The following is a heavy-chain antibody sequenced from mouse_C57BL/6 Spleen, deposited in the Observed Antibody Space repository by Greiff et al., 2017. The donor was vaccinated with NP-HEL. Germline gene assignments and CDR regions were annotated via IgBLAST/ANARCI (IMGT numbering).Heavy chain of an antibody. D-gene: IGHD3-2*02. CDR1: GYTFTSYW. V-gene: IGHV1-59*01. Sequence: VQLQQPGAELVRPGTSVKLSCKASGYTFTSYWMHWVKQRPGQGLEWIGVIDPSDSYTNYNQKFKGKATLTVDTSSSTAYMQLSSLTSEDSAVYYCARQLRLQAWFAYWGQGTLVTVSA. CDR2: IDPSDSYT. J-gene: IGHJ3*01. CDR3: ARQLRLQAWFAY.